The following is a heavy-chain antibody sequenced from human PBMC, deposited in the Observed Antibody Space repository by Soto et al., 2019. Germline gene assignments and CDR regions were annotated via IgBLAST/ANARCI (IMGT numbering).Heavy chain of an antibody. Sequence: PWETLSLTCSVSGASIAGSSYWSWIRQPAGKGLEWIGRFSLSGTTNYSPSLRSRVTMSADVSKNQFSLRLTSVTAADTALYYCARGMTPPGAPAWYYFDSWGQGTLVTV. J-gene: IGHJ4*02. V-gene: IGHV4-4*07. CDR2: FSLSGTT. CDR3: ARGMTPPGAPAWYYFDS. CDR1: GASIAGSSY. D-gene: IGHD2-8*02.